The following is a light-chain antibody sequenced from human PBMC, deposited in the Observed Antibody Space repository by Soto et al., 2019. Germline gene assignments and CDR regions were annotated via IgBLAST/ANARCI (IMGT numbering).Light chain of an antibody. CDR1: QSVTSSY. CDR2: AAS. CDR3: QQYGSTPPT. Sequence: EIVLTQSPGTLSLSPGERATLSCRASQSVTSSYLAWYQRKPGQAPRLLLFAASTRATVIPHRCSGSGSGKVFPLTISRLEPEDFALYYCQQYGSTPPTFGQGTKVEIK. V-gene: IGKV3-20*01. J-gene: IGKJ2*01.